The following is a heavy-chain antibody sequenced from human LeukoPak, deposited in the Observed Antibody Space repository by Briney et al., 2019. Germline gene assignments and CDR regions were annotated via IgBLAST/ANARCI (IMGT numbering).Heavy chain of an antibody. CDR2: ISAYNGNT. CDR3: AKGYCSSTSCPFDY. D-gene: IGHD2-2*01. J-gene: IGHJ4*02. Sequence: ASVKVSCKASGYRFTSYGISWVRQAPGQGLEWMGWISAYNGNTNYAQKLQGRVTMTTDTSTSTAYMELRSLRSDDTAVYYCAKGYCSSTSCPFDYWGQGTLVTVSS. V-gene: IGHV1-18*01. CDR1: GYRFTSYG.